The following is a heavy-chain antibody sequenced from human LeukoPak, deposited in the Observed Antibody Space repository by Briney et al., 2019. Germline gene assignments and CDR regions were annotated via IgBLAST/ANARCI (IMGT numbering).Heavy chain of an antibody. CDR1: GFTFSSYA. Sequence: GGSLRLSCAASGFTFSSYAMSWVRQAPGKGLEWVSAISGSGGSTYYADSVKGRFTISRDNSKNTLYLQMSSLRAEDTAVYYCARARKNYDFWSGYYGFDYWGQGTLVTVSS. CDR2: ISGSGGST. J-gene: IGHJ4*02. V-gene: IGHV3-23*01. D-gene: IGHD3-3*01. CDR3: ARARKNYDFWSGYYGFDY.